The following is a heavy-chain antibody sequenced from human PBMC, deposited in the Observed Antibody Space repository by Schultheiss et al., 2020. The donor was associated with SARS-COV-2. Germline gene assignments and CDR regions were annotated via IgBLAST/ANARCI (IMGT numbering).Heavy chain of an antibody. CDR3: ARWGGSSWPFDH. Sequence: SETLSLTCDVYSESLSDYYWNWFRQPPGKGLEWIGEINHSGSTKYNPSLESRVTLSVDTSKNQFSLKLSSVTAADTAVYYCARWGGSSWPFDHWGQGTLVTVSS. D-gene: IGHD6-13*01. CDR1: SESLSDYY. CDR2: INHSGST. J-gene: IGHJ4*02. V-gene: IGHV4-34*01.